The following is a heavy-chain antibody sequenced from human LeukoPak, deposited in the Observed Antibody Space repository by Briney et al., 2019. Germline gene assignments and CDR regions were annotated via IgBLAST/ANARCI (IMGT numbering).Heavy chain of an antibody. V-gene: IGHV3-23*01. J-gene: IGHJ4*02. D-gene: IGHD1-1*01. CDR2: IFGNGRTT. CDR3: ARGRYDWNDVGYFDY. Sequence: GGSLRLSCAASGFTFSTYPMCWVRQAPGKGLEWVSAIFGNGRTTYYADSVKGRFTISRDNSKNTLYLQMNSLRAEDTAVYYCARGRYDWNDVGYFDYWGQGTLVSVSS. CDR1: GFTFSTYP.